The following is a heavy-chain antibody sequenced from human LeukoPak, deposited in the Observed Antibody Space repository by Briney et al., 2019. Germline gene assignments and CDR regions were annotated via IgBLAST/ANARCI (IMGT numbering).Heavy chain of an antibody. CDR2: IGAGGAP. J-gene: IGHJ2*01. CDR3: ARGTVATIGWYFDL. Sequence: GGSLRLSCAASGFTFSSYDMHSVRQPTGKGLEWVSTIGAGGAPYYPGSVKGRFTISRENAKNSLYLQMNSLRAGDTAMYYCARGTVATIGWYFDLWGRGTLVTVSS. V-gene: IGHV3-13*05. D-gene: IGHD5-12*01. CDR1: GFTFSSYD.